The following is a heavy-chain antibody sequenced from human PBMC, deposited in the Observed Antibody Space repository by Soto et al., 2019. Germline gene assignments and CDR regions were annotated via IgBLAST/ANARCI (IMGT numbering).Heavy chain of an antibody. V-gene: IGHV3-15*07. D-gene: IGHD2-21*01. CDR2: IKSKGEGETA. J-gene: IGHJ3*01. CDR3: GDFAYSGPIDV. CDR1: GYYFSNAW. Sequence: EVRLVESGGGLVKPGESLRLSCAASGYYFSNAWMNWVRKAPGKGLERVGRIKSKGEGETADYATPVKGRFTISRDDSRRKMYLQMNTLQTEDTGIYYCGDFAYSGPIDVLGQGTAVTVPS.